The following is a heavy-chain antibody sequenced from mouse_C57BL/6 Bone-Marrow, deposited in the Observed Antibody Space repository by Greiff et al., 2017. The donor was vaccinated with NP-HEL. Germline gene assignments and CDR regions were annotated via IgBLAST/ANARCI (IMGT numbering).Heavy chain of an antibody. CDR2: IRSKSNNYAT. J-gene: IGHJ3*01. CDR1: GFSFNTYA. CDR3: VRDYYGSSYWFAY. Sequence: EVKLVESGGGLVQPKGSLKLSCAASGFSFNTYAMNWVRQAPGKGLEWVARIRSKSNNYATYYADSVKDRFTISRDDSESMLYLQMNNLKTEDTAVYYCVRDYYGSSYWFAYWGQGTLVTVSA. D-gene: IGHD1-1*01. V-gene: IGHV10-1*01.